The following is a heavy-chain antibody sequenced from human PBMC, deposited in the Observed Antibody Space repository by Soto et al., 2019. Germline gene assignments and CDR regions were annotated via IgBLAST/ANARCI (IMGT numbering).Heavy chain of an antibody. CDR2: IYYSGST. CDR1: GGSISSYY. J-gene: IGHJ4*02. V-gene: IGHV4-59*08. CDR3: ARQRQYYYDSSGPLFDY. Sequence: SETLSLTCTVSGGSISSYYWSWIRQPPGKGLEWIGYIYYSGSTNYNPSLKSRVTISIDTSKNQFSLKLISVTAADTAVYYCARQRQYYYDSSGPLFDYWGQGTLVTVSS. D-gene: IGHD3-22*01.